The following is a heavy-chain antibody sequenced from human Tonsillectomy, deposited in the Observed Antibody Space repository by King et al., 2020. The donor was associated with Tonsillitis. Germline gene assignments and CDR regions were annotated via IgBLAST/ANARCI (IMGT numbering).Heavy chain of an antibody. J-gene: IGHJ3*01. CDR2: IIGSGGST. CDR3: AKDKVATMPRDAFDF. D-gene: IGHD5-12*01. CDR1: GFIFSKYA. Sequence: VQLVETGGGLVQPGGSLRLSCAASGFIFSKYAMSWVRQAPGKGLEWVSGIIGSGGSTYSADCVKGRFTISRDNSKNRLYLQMNSLRAEDTAVYYCAKDKVATMPRDAFDFWGQGTMVTVSS. V-gene: IGHV3-23*04.